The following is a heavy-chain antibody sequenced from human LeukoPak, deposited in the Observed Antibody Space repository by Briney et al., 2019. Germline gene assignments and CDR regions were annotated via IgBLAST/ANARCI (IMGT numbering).Heavy chain of an antibody. Sequence: SETLSLTCAVYGGSFSGYYWSWIRQPPGKGLEWIGEINHSGSTNYNPSLKSRVTISVDRSKNQFSLKLSPVTAADTAVYYCARARPYDAFDIWGQGTMVTVSS. CDR2: INHSGST. CDR1: GGSFSGYY. J-gene: IGHJ3*02. V-gene: IGHV4-34*01. CDR3: ARARPYDAFDI.